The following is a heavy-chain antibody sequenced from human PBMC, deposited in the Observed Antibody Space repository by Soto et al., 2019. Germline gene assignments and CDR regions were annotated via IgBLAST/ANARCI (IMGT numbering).Heavy chain of an antibody. CDR3: AKKVAATTGQDWFDP. D-gene: IGHD1-1*01. CDR2: INGNADFT. Sequence: PGGSLRLSCAASGFTFNSYAMSWVRQAPGKGLELVSFINGNADFTYYADSVKGRFTISRDSSRNTLYLQMNSLRAEDTAIYHCAKKVAATTGQDWFDPWGQGTLVTVSS. J-gene: IGHJ5*02. CDR1: GFTFNSYA. V-gene: IGHV3-23*01.